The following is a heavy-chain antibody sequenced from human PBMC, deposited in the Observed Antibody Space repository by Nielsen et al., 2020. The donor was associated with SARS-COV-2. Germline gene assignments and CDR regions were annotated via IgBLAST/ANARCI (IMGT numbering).Heavy chain of an antibody. V-gene: IGHV1-69*13. CDR3: AKDGYGDYAAELNWFDP. CDR2: IIPIFGTA. D-gene: IGHD4-17*01. J-gene: IGHJ5*02. CDR1: GGTFSSYA. Sequence: SVKVSCKASGGTFSSYAISWVRQAPGQGLEWMGGIIPIFGTANYAQKFQGRVTITADESTSTAYMELSSLRAEDTAVYYCAKDGYGDYAAELNWFDPWGQGTLVTVSS.